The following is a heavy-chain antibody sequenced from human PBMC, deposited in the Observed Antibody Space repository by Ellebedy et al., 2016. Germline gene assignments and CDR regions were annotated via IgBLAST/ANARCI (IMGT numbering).Heavy chain of an antibody. J-gene: IGHJ4*02. D-gene: IGHD3-16*02. CDR2: IYYSGST. Sequence: SETLSLTCTVSGGPISSSSHYWGWIRQPPGKGLEWIGNIYYSGSTYYNPSLKNRVTISVDTSKNQFSLKLSSVTAADTAVYYCARLQKSYEYVWGTYRYTFDYWGQGTLVTVSS. V-gene: IGHV4-39*01. CDR1: GGPISSSSHY. CDR3: ARLQKSYEYVWGTYRYTFDY.